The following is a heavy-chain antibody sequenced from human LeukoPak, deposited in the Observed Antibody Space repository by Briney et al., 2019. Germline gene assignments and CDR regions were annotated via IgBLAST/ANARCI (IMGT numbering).Heavy chain of an antibody. CDR2: ISGSGGST. Sequence: GGSLRLSCAAFGFTFSSYAMSWVRQAPGKGLEWVSAISGSGGSTYYADSVKGRFTISRDNSKNTLYLQMNSLRAEDTAVYYCAKPHYYGSGSYYGYWGQGTLVTVSS. V-gene: IGHV3-23*01. D-gene: IGHD3-10*01. CDR1: GFTFSSYA. CDR3: AKPHYYGSGSYYGY. J-gene: IGHJ4*02.